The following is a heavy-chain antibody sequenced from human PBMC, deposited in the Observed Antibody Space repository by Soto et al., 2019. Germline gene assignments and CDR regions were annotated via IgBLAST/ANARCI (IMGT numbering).Heavy chain of an antibody. CDR2: ISAYNGNT. Sequence: ASVKVSCKASGYTFTSYGISWARQAPGQGLEWMGWISAYNGNTNYAQKLQGRVTMTTDTSTSTAYMELRSLRSDDTAVYYCARDIVVVPAAISRGYYYYGMDVWGQGTTVTVSS. D-gene: IGHD2-2*02. CDR1: GYTFTSYG. J-gene: IGHJ6*02. V-gene: IGHV1-18*04. CDR3: ARDIVVVPAAISRGYYYYGMDV.